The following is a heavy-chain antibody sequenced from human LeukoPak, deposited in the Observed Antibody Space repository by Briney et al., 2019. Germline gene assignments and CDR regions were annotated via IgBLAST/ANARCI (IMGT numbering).Heavy chain of an antibody. CDR2: IRYDGSNK. D-gene: IGHD6-13*01. Sequence: GGSLRLSCAASGFTFSSYGMHWVRQAPGKGLEWVAFIRYDGSNKYYADSVKGRFTISRDNSKNTLYLQMNSLRSDDTAVYYCARGRYSSTWYDLGYWGQGTLVTVSS. CDR1: GFTFSSYG. CDR3: ARGRYSSTWYDLGY. J-gene: IGHJ4*02. V-gene: IGHV3-30*02.